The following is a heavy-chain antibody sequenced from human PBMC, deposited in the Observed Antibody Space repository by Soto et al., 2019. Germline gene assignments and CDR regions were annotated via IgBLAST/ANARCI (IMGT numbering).Heavy chain of an antibody. CDR1: GGYISSYY. J-gene: IGHJ6*03. CDR3: ARRADYYYYYMDV. V-gene: IGHV4-59*01. Sequence: SETLSLTCTVSGGYISSYYWSWIRQPPGKGLEWIGYIYYSGSTNYNPSLKSRVTMSVDTSKNQFSLKLSSVTAADTAVYYCARRADYYYYYMDVWGKGTTVTVSS. CDR2: IYYSGST.